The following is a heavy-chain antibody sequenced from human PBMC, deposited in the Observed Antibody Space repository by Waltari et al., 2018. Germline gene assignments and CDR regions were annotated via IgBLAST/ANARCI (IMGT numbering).Heavy chain of an antibody. V-gene: IGHV1-69*10. D-gene: IGHD6-13*01. Sequence: QVQLVQAGAGVKKPASSGTVSCTAPGGSCRTSAISWVRQALGQGLEWMGGIIPILGIANYAQKFQGRVTITADKSTSTAYMELSSLRSEDTAVYYCAPGEQLVPGHWFDPWGQGTLVTVSS. CDR3: APGEQLVPGHWFDP. CDR2: IIPILGIA. CDR1: GGSCRTSA. J-gene: IGHJ5*02.